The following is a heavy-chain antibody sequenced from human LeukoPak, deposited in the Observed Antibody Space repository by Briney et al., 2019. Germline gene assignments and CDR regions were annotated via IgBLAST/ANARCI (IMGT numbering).Heavy chain of an antibody. D-gene: IGHD2-15*01. Sequence: KPSETLPLTCTVSGGSISSYYWSWIRQPAGKGLEWIGRIYTSGSTNYNPSLKSRVTMSVDTSKNQFSLKLSSVTAADTAVYYCARGVAAKRGGTYYYYYYMDVWGKGTTVTISS. CDR2: IYTSGST. CDR1: GGSISSYY. V-gene: IGHV4-4*07. CDR3: ARGVAAKRGGTYYYYYYMDV. J-gene: IGHJ6*03.